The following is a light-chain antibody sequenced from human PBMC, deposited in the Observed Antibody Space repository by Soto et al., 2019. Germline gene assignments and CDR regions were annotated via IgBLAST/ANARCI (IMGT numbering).Light chain of an antibody. CDR3: QQYNSYSPT. V-gene: IGKV1-5*03. Sequence: DIQMTQSPSTLSASVGDRVTITCRASQSIDSWLAWYQQTPGKAPKLLIYKTSNLESGVPSRFSGSGSGTECSLTISSLQPDDFATDYCQQYNSYSPTFGQGTKVDIK. J-gene: IGKJ1*01. CDR1: QSIDSW. CDR2: KTS.